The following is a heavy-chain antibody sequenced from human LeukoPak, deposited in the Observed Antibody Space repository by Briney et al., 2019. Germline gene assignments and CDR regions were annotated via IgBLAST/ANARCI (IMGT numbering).Heavy chain of an antibody. CDR3: ARLQSWFDP. CDR2: IYHSGST. Sequence: SETLSLTCAVSGYSISSGYYWGWIRQPPGKGPEWIGSIYHSGSTYYNPSLKSRVTISVDTSKNQFSLRLSSVTAADTAVYYCARLQSWFDPWGQGTLVTVSS. CDR1: GYSISSGYY. D-gene: IGHD5-24*01. J-gene: IGHJ5*02. V-gene: IGHV4-38-2*01.